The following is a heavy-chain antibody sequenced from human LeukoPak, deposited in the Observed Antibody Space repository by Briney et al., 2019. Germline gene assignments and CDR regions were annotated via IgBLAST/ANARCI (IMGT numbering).Heavy chain of an antibody. CDR1: GFTFSSYA. D-gene: IGHD3-10*01. Sequence: EGSLRLSCAASGFTFSSYAMSWVRQAPGKGLEWVSGIGGSGGSTYYADSVKGRFTISRDNSKSTLYLQMNTLRAEDTAVYYCARRAGDTMVRGPQQYYYYMDVWGKGTTVTVSS. V-gene: IGHV3-23*01. J-gene: IGHJ6*03. CDR2: IGGSGGST. CDR3: ARRAGDTMVRGPQQYYYYMDV.